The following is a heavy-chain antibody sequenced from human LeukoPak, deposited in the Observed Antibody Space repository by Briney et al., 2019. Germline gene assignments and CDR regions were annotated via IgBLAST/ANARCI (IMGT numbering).Heavy chain of an antibody. J-gene: IGHJ4*02. D-gene: IGHD6-19*01. V-gene: IGHV3-23*01. Sequence: GWSLRVSCAASVFTFSSYAMSWLRPAPGRGVEWVSAISGSGGRTYFPDSVKGSFTNPRDNSKNTLYLQMNSLRAGDTAVYYCGKEGLEQWLVFDYWGQGTLVTVSS. CDR3: GKEGLEQWLVFDY. CDR2: ISGSGGRT. CDR1: VFTFSSYA.